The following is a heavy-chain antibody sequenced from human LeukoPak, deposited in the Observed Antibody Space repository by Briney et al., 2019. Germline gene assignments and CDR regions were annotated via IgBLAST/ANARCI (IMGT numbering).Heavy chain of an antibody. CDR1: GGSISSYY. Sequence: SETLSLTCTVSGGSISSYYWSWIRQPPGKGLEWIGYIHYSGSTNYNPSLKSRVTISVDTSKNQFSLKLSSVTAADTAVYYCARASSIQLWFPFDYWGQGTLVTVSS. CDR2: IHYSGST. D-gene: IGHD5-18*01. J-gene: IGHJ4*02. CDR3: ARASSIQLWFPFDY. V-gene: IGHV4-59*01.